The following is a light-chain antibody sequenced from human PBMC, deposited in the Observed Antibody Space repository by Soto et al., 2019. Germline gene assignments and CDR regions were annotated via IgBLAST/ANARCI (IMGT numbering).Light chain of an antibody. CDR2: EVT. J-gene: IGLJ1*01. CDR3: SSYTRNTALV. CDR1: SIDIGPYDY. Sequence: QSALTQPASVSGSPGQSITISCTGTSIDIGPYDYVSWYQQHPGKAPKLMIYEVTNRPSGVSHRFSGSKSGSTASLTISGLPAEDEADYYCSSYTRNTALVFGPGTKVTVL. V-gene: IGLV2-14*01.